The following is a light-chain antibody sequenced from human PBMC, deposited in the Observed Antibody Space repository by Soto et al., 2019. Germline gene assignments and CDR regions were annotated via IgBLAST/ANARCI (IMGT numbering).Light chain of an antibody. CDR3: AAWDDSLDGLV. Sequence: QSALTQPASVSGSPGQSITISCTGTSSDVGGYEFVSWYQQHPGKAPKLMIYEVSNRPSGVSNRFSGSKSGNTASLTISGLQAEDEADYFCAAWDDSLDGLVFGGGTKLTVL. CDR2: EVS. J-gene: IGLJ2*01. V-gene: IGLV2-14*01. CDR1: SSDVGGYEF.